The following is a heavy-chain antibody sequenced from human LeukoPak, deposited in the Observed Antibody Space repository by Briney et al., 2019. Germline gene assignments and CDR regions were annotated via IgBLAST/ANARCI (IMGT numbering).Heavy chain of an antibody. D-gene: IGHD3-16*02. J-gene: IGHJ4*02. Sequence: TGGSLRLSCAASGFTFSSYWMSWVRQVPGKGLEWVANIKQDGSEKYYVDSVKGRFTISRDNAKNSLYLQMNSLRAEDTAVYYCAKEYYDYVWGSYRYGLDYWGQGTLVTVSS. CDR1: GFTFSSYW. CDR2: IKQDGSEK. CDR3: AKEYYDYVWGSYRYGLDY. V-gene: IGHV3-7*01.